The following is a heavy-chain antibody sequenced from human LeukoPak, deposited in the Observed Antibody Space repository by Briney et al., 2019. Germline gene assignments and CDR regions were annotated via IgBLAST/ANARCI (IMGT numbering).Heavy chain of an antibody. J-gene: IGHJ4*02. V-gene: IGHV3-30-3*01. Sequence: PGRSLRLSCAASGFTFGIFAMHWVRQAPGKGLEWVAVISYDGSNQYYADSVKGRFTISRDNSKNTLHLQMSSPKTEDTAVYYCVPYGSGCPKYFVSWGQGTPVTVSS. CDR1: GFTFGIFA. D-gene: IGHD3-10*01. CDR3: VPYGSGCPKYFVS. CDR2: ISYDGSNQ.